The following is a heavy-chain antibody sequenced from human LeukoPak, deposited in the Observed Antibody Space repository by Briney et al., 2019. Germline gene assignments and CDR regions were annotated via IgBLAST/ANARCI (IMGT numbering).Heavy chain of an antibody. V-gene: IGHV2-26*01. Sequence: ECGPTLVNPTATLTLTCTFSGFSLSNARMGVSWVRQPPGKALESLAHIFSNDEKSYSTSLKSRLTISKDTSKSQVVLTMTNMDAVDTATYYCARIPVGYSYGYSFDYWGQGTLVTVSS. J-gene: IGHJ4*02. CDR1: GFSLSNARMG. CDR2: IFSNDEK. CDR3: ARIPVGYSYGYSFDY. D-gene: IGHD5-18*01.